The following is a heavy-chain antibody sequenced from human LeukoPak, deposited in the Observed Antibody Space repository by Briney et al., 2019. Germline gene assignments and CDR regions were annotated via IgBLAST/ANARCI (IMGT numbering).Heavy chain of an antibody. D-gene: IGHD3-22*01. V-gene: IGHV3-9*01. CDR1: GFTFDDHA. CDR2: INWDGSRI. J-gene: IGHJ3*02. Sequence: GGSLRLSCAASGFTFDDHAMYGVLQAPGKGLEWVSGINWDGSRIGYADAVKGRFTISRDSAKKSLYLQMNSLRTEDTALYYCARASYYYDTSGLGALDIWGQGTLVTVSS. CDR3: ARASYYYDTSGLGALDI.